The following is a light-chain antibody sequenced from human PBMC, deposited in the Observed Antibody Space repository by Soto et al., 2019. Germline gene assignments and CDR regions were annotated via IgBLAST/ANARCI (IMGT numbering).Light chain of an antibody. J-gene: IGLJ1*01. CDR2: EGS. V-gene: IGLV2-23*01. CDR3: CSYAGSSTYHYV. CDR1: SSDVGSYNL. Sequence: QSALTQPTSVSGSPGQSITIFCTGTSSDVGSYNLVSWYQQHPGKAPKLMIYEGSKRPSGVSNRFSGSKSGNTASLTISGLQAEDEADYYCCSYAGSSTYHYVFGTGTKVTVL.